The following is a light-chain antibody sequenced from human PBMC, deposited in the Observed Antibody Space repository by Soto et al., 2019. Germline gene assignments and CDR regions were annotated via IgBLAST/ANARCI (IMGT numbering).Light chain of an antibody. CDR1: QGISNY. Sequence: DIQMTQSPSSLSASVGDRVTITCRASQGISNYLAWYQQIPGKVPKLLISAASTLHSGVPSRFSGSGSGTDFTLTISGLQPEDVATYYCQKYTNVPAFGGGTKVEIK. CDR2: AAS. J-gene: IGKJ4*01. CDR3: QKYTNVPA. V-gene: IGKV1-27*01.